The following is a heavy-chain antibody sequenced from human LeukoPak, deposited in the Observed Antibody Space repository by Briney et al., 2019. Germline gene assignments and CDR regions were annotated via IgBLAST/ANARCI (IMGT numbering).Heavy chain of an antibody. J-gene: IGHJ6*02. D-gene: IGHD3-10*01. CDR3: ARDRTTMVRGVITYYGMDV. V-gene: IGHV1-69*04. Sequence: SVKVSCKASGGTFSSYAISWVRQAPGQGLEWMGRIIPILGIANYAQKFQGRVTITADKSTSTAYMELSSLRFEDTAVYYCARDRTTMVRGVITYYGMDVWGQGTTVTVSS. CDR1: GGTFSSYA. CDR2: IIPILGIA.